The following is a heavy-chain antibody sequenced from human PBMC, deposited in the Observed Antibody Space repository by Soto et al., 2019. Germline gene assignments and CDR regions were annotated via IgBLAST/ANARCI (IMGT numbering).Heavy chain of an antibody. CDR2: ISAYNGNT. J-gene: IGHJ6*02. D-gene: IGHD6-13*01. CDR3: ARDSPAAAGTFGRYGMDV. V-gene: IGHV1-18*01. Sequence: QVQLVQSGAEVKKPGASVKVSCKASGYTFTSYGISWVRQAPGQGLEWMGWISAYNGNTNYAQKLQGRVTMTTDTSTSTDYMELRSLRSDDTAVYYCARDSPAAAGTFGRYGMDVWGQGTTVTVSS. CDR1: GYTFTSYG.